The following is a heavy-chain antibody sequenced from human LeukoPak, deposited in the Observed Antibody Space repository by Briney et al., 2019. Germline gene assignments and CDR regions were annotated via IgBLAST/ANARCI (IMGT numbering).Heavy chain of an antibody. V-gene: IGHV3-7*03. CDR2: LNQDGSEK. CDR1: GSTSSSYR. CDR3: AIDHAVIAVAGTAYYFDY. D-gene: IGHD6-19*01. Sequence: GGSLRLSCAASGSTSSSYRMSWVRQAPGKGLEWGAKLNQDGSEKYYVDSVKGRFTISRDNAKNSLYLQMNSLRTDYTAVYYWAIDHAVIAVAGTAYYFDYCGQGTLVTVSS. J-gene: IGHJ4*02.